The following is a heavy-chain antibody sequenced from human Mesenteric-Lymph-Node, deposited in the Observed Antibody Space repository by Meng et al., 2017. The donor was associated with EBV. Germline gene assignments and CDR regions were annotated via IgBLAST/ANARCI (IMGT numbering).Heavy chain of an antibody. V-gene: IGHV4-4*02. J-gene: IGHJ4*02. Sequence: QVHRQEAGPGLVKPSGTLSLTCVVSGDSHDNNHWWSWVRQTPGKGLEWIGEVYPSGSTNNNPSLKSRTTISLDKSRNQFSLKMRSVTAADTAVYYCATTNYYGSGSYFGWGQGTLVTASS. D-gene: IGHD3-10*01. CDR1: GDSHDNNHW. CDR3: ATTNYYGSGSYFG. CDR2: VYPSGST.